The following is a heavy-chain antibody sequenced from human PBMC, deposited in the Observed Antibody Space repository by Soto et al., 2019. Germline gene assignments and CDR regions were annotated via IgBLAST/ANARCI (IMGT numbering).Heavy chain of an antibody. Sequence: QVQLQESGPGLVKPSQTLSLTCTVSGGSISSGGYYWSWILQHPGKGLEWIGYIYYSGSTYYDPSLQRRVTIAVDTSKNQFSLQLSSVTAADTAVYYCARGYDSRAAAPLDYWGQGILVTVSS. CDR3: ARGYDSRAAAPLDY. CDR2: IYYSGST. V-gene: IGHV4-31*03. CDR1: GGSISSGGYY. D-gene: IGHD3-22*01. J-gene: IGHJ4*02.